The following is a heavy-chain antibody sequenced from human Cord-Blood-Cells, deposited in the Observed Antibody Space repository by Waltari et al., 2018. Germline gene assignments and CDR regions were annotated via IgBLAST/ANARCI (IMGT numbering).Heavy chain of an antibody. J-gene: IGHJ5*02. CDR1: GGSFSGYY. CDR2: IKQSGST. D-gene: IGHD2-2*01. V-gene: IGHV4-34*01. Sequence: QVQLQQWGAGLLKPSETLSLTSAVYGGSFSGYYWSWIRKPPGKGLEWIGEIKQSGSTSYSPSLKSRVTISVDTSMNQFSLKLSAVTAADTAVYYWARGGRYCSSTSCQNNGFDPWVQGTLVTVSS. CDR3: ARGGRYCSSTSCQNNGFDP.